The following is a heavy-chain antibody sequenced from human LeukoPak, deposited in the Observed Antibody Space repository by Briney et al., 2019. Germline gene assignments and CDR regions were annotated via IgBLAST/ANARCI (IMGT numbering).Heavy chain of an antibody. J-gene: IGHJ4*02. Sequence: SETLSLTCTVSGYSISSGYYWGWIRQPPGKGLEWIGSIYHSGSTYYNPSLKSRVTISVDTSKNQFSLRLSSVTAADTAVYYCARDPGVRGYSYGYDYWGQGTPVTVSS. V-gene: IGHV4-38-2*02. CDR3: ARDPGVRGYSYGYDY. CDR1: GYSISSGYY. CDR2: IYHSGST. D-gene: IGHD5-18*01.